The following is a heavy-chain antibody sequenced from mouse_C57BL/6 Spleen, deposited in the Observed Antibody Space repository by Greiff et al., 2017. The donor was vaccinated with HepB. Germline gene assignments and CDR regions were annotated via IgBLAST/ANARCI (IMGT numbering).Heavy chain of an antibody. CDR2: ISSGGDYI. V-gene: IGHV5-9-1*02. CDR3: TRDRDGLAY. J-gene: IGHJ2*01. Sequence: EVKLVESGEGLVKPGGSLKLSCAASGFTFSSYAMSWVRQTPEKRLEWVAYISSGGDYIYYADTVKGRFTISRDNARNTPYLQMSSLKSEDTAMYYCTRDRDGLAYWGQGTTLTVSS. D-gene: IGHD2-3*01. CDR1: GFTFSSYA.